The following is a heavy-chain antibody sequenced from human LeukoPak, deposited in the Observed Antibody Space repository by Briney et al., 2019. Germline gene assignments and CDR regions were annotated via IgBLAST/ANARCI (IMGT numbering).Heavy chain of an antibody. CDR2: IYYSGST. J-gene: IGHJ4*02. D-gene: IGHD3-10*01. CDR1: GGSISSNSYY. V-gene: IGHV4-39*01. Sequence: PSETLSLTCAVSGGSISSNSYYWGWIRQPPGKGLEWIGSIYYSGSTYYNPSLKSRVTISVDTSKNQFSLKLSSVTAADTAVYYCARTRYYYNSRSYGAPYYFDYWGQGTLVTVSS. CDR3: ARTRYYYNSRSYGAPYYFDY.